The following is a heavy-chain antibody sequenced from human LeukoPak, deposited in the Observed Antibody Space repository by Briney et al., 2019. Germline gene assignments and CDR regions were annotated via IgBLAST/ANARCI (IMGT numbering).Heavy chain of an antibody. CDR3: AKRYIGNYYFDL. Sequence: GGSLRLSCVASGFTFSRYPMSWVRQAPGKGLEWVSAISGSGSSTYTHYADSAKGRFTISRDNLKNTLYLQMDSLRGEDTAVYYCAKRYIGNYYFDLWGQGTLVTVSS. J-gene: IGHJ4*02. CDR1: GFTFSRYP. D-gene: IGHD3-16*02. V-gene: IGHV3-23*01. CDR2: ISGSGSST.